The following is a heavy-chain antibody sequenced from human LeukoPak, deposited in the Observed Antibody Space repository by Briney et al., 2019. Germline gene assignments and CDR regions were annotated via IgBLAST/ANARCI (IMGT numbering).Heavy chain of an antibody. D-gene: IGHD6-19*01. J-gene: IGHJ4*02. CDR3: AKGFRSSGPGGDY. CDR2: ISGGGGST. Sequence: PGGSLRLSCAASGFTFSSYAMSWVRQAPGKGLEWVSTISGGGGSTYYANSVNDRFTISRDNFENTLYLQMDSLRAEDTAVYYCAKGFRSSGPGGDYWGQGTLVAVSS. V-gene: IGHV3-23*01. CDR1: GFTFSSYA.